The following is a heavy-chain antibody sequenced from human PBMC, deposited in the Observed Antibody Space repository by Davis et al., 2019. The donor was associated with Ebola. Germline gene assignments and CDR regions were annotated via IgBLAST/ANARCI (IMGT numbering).Heavy chain of an antibody. CDR3: AKRLSFVRRTITYYSYGMDV. Sequence: HSQTLSLTCAISGDSVSSNSAAWNWIRQSPSRGLEWLGRTYYRSKWYNDFAVSFKSRITINADTSKNELSLHLNSVTPEDTAVYYCAKRLSFVRRTITYYSYGMDVWGKGTTVIVSS. D-gene: IGHD3-10*01. J-gene: IGHJ6*04. CDR2: TYYRSKWYN. V-gene: IGHV6-1*01. CDR1: GDSVSSNSAA.